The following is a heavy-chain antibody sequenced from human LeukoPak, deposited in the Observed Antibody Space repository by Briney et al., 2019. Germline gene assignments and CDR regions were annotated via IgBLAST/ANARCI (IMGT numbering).Heavy chain of an antibody. CDR2: INWNGGST. Sequence: GGSLRLSCAASGFTFDDYGMSWVRQAPGKGLEWVSGINWNGGSTGYADSVKGRFTISRDNAMNSLYLQMNSLRAEDTALYYCAREPDGYSSSWYGSAFDIWGQGTLVTVSS. V-gene: IGHV3-20*04. CDR3: AREPDGYSSSWYGSAFDI. D-gene: IGHD6-13*01. CDR1: GFTFDDYG. J-gene: IGHJ3*02.